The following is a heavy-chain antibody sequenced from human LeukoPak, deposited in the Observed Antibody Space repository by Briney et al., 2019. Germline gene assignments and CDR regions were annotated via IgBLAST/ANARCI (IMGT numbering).Heavy chain of an antibody. CDR2: VYFDGST. CDR1: GGSVSSSSFY. J-gene: IGHJ5*02. D-gene: IGHD1-26*01. V-gene: IGHV4-39*01. Sequence: PSETLSLTCTVSGGSVSSSSFYWGWIRQPPGKGLEWIGNVYFDGSTYYNPSLKSRLTISVDTSTNRFSLNLASVTSADTAVYYCAPLAGESWGQGTLVTVSS. CDR3: APLAGES.